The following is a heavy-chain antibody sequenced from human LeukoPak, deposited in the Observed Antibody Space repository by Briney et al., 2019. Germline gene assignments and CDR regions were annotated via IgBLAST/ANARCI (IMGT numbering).Heavy chain of an antibody. CDR3: AKAQQPPGIAVAGIWDYFDY. CDR1: GFTFSSYG. V-gene: IGHV3-30*18. J-gene: IGHJ4*02. D-gene: IGHD6-19*01. Sequence: GGSLRLSCAASGFTFSSYGMHWVRQAPGKGLEWVAVISYDGSNKYYADSVKGRFTISRDNSKNTLYLQMNSLRAEDTALYYCAKAQQPPGIAVAGIWDYFDYWGQGTLVTVSS. CDR2: ISYDGSNK.